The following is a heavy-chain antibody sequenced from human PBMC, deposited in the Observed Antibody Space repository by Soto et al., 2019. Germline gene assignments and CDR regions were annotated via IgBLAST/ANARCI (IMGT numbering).Heavy chain of an antibody. CDR2: IYYSGST. CDR3: ARHDGYYDFWSGLGYFDY. Sequence: SETLSLTCTVSGGSISSSSYYWGWIRQPPGKGLEWIGYIYYSGSTNYNPSLKSRVTISVDTSKNQFSLKLSSVTAADTAVYYCARHDGYYDFWSGLGYFDYWGQGTLVTVSS. J-gene: IGHJ4*02. V-gene: IGHV4-61*05. D-gene: IGHD3-3*01. CDR1: GGSISSSSYY.